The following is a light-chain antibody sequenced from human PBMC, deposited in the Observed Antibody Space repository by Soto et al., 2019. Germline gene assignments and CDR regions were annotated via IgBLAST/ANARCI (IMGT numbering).Light chain of an antibody. CDR1: QTVGSD. V-gene: IGKV3-15*01. CDR2: GAS. CDR3: HQYYSWPLT. J-gene: IGKJ4*01. Sequence: ETVMTQSPATLSVSPGERATLSCRASQTVGSDLAWYQQKPGQAPRLLIYGASTRATDIPARFSGSGSETEFTLTIRSLQFEDFAVYYCHQYYSWPLTFGGGTKVEI.